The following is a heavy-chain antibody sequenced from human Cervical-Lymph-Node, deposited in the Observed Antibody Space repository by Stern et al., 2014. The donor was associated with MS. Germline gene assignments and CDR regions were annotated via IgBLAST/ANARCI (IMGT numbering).Heavy chain of an antibody. CDR1: VGTFSRYG. D-gene: IGHD1-1*01. CDR3: ARGPYNRDFFEY. CDR2: IIPVVGTA. J-gene: IGHJ4*02. Sequence: QVQLGQSGAEVRKPGSSVKVSCKASVGTFSRYGISWVRQAPGQGLEWMGGIIPVVGTADYAEQFQGRVTITADESTSTAYMELSSLTSADTAVYYCARGPYNRDFFEYWGQGTLVTVSS. V-gene: IGHV1-69*01.